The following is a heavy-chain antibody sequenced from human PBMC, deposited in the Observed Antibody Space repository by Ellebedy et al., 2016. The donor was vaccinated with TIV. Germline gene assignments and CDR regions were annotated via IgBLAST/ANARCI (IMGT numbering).Heavy chain of an antibody. J-gene: IGHJ5*02. CDR1: GFPFSSHG. CDR3: ARDPYSSGWYDWFDL. CDR2: ISYEGSYK. Sequence: GESLKISCEASGFPFSSHGMTWVRQAPGKGLEWMAVISYEGSYKYYVDSVKGRFTISRDNSKNTVYLQMNSLTAEDTAVYYCARDPYSSGWYDWFDLWGQGTLLTVSS. D-gene: IGHD6-19*01. V-gene: IGHV3-30*03.